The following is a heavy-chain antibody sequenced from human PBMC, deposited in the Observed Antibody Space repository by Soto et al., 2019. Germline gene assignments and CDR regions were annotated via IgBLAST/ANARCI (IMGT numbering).Heavy chain of an antibody. D-gene: IGHD2-21*02. J-gene: IGHJ6*02. V-gene: IGHV2-5*02. CDR2: SYWDGDK. CDR3: AHSRCGGDGLRSYSSHYYYGMDV. Sequence: QITLKESGPPLVKPTQTLTLTCTFSGFSLNTGGLGVGWIRQPPGKALEWLALSYWDGDKRYSPSLKSRLSIIKDTSNNQVVLTTTNMDPVDTATYYCAHSRCGGDGLRSYSSHYYYGMDVWGQGTTVTVSS. CDR1: GFSLNTGGLG.